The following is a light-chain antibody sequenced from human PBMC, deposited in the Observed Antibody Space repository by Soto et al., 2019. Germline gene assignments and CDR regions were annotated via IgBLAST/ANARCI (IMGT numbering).Light chain of an antibody. J-gene: IGKJ3*01. V-gene: IGKV3-15*01. CDR1: QSVSSD. Sequence: EVVMTQSPATLSLSPGERATLSCRASQSVSSDLAWYQQKPGQAPRLLIYDASTRATDIPARFSGGGSGTEFTLTISSLQSEDFAIYYCQQYNDWPPITFGPGTKVDIK. CDR2: DAS. CDR3: QQYNDWPPIT.